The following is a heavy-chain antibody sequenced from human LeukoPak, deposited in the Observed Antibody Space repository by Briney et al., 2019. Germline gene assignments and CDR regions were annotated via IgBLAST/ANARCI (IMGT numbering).Heavy chain of an antibody. J-gene: IGHJ3*02. Sequence: SETLSLTCTVSGGSINSSSFYWGWIRQPPGKGLEWVGSVYYGGSTYYNPSLESRITISVDTSKNQFSLRLSSVTAADTAVYYCARVKGVYQWSTRGDAFDIWGQGTMVTVSS. D-gene: IGHD6-19*01. CDR1: GGSINSSSFY. CDR3: ARVKGVYQWSTRGDAFDI. CDR2: VYYGGST. V-gene: IGHV4-39*01.